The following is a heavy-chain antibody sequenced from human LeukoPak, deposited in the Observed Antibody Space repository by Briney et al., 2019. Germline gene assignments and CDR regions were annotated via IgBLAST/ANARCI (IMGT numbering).Heavy chain of an antibody. V-gene: IGHV5-51*01. CDR2: IYPGDSDI. J-gene: IGHJ4*02. CDR1: GYSFTTYW. D-gene: IGHD6-19*01. CDR3: ARPGSDWHFDY. Sequence: GESLKISCKGFGYSFTTYWIGWVRQMPGKGLGWMAIIYPGDSDIRYSPSFQGQVTISADTSISTAYLQWSSLKASDTAMYFCARPGSDWHFDYWGQGTLVTVSS.